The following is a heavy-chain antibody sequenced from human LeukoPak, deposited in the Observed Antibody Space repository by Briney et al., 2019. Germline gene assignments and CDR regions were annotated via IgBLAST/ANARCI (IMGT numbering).Heavy chain of an antibody. CDR1: GFTFSIYG. CDR3: AEDQYSSGDFYFDY. Sequence: PGGSLRLSCAASGFTFSIYGMQWVRQAPGKGLEWVADILFDGSNKYYTDSVRGRFTSSRDNSQNTLYLQMDILRDENTAVYFCAEDQYSSGDFYFDYWGQGILVTVSS. J-gene: IGHJ4*02. V-gene: IGHV3-33*06. D-gene: IGHD4-17*01. CDR2: ILFDGSNK.